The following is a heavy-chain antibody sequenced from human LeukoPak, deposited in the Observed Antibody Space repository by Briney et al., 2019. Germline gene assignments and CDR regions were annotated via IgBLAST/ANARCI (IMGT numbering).Heavy chain of an antibody. CDR1: GFTFSSYW. Sequence: GGSLRLSCAASGFTFSSYWMSWVRQAPGKGLEWVANIKKDGSEKYYVDSVKGRFTISRDNAKTSLYLQMNSLRAEDTAVYYCARTGGSFYFYYYMDVWGKGTTVTVSS. J-gene: IGHJ6*03. V-gene: IGHV3-7*01. CDR3: ARTGGSFYFYYYMDV. CDR2: IKKDGSEK. D-gene: IGHD1-26*01.